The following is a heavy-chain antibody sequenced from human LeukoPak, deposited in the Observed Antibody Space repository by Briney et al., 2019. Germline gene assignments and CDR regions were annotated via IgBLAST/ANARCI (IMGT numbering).Heavy chain of an antibody. CDR2: IYYSGST. CDR3: ARDKTSTWEYNWFDL. Sequence: SETLSLTCTVSGGSISSYYWSWIRQPPGKGLEWIGYIYYSGSTNYNPSLKSRVTISVDTSKNQFSLKLSSVTAADTAVYYCARDKTSTWEYNWFDLWGQGTLVTVSS. V-gene: IGHV4-59*12. D-gene: IGHD1-26*01. CDR1: GGSISSYY. J-gene: IGHJ5*02.